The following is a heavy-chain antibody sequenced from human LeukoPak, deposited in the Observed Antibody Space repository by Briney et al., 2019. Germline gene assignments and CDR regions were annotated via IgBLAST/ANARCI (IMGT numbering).Heavy chain of an antibody. D-gene: IGHD6-6*01. CDR2: IKQDGSEK. J-gene: IGHJ4*02. V-gene: IGHV3-7*01. CDR3: ARVYSSSSQHFDY. Sequence: GGSLRLSCAASGFTFSSYWMSWVRQAPGKGLEWVANIKQDGSEKYYVDSVKGRFTISRDNAKNSLYLQMNSLRAEDTAAYYCARVYSSSSQHFDYWGQGTLVTVSS. CDR1: GFTFSSYW.